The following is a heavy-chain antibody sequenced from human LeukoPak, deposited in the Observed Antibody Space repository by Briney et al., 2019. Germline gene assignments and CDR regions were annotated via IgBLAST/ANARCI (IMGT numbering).Heavy chain of an antibody. CDR1: GGSISSGGYY. Sequence: SETLSLTCTVSGGSISSGGYYWSWIRQPPGKGLEWIGYIYHSGSTYYSPSLKSRVTISVDRSKNQFSLKLSSVTAADTAVYYCARGYYYYYMDVWGKGTTVTVSS. J-gene: IGHJ6*03. V-gene: IGHV4-30-2*01. CDR3: ARGYYYYYMDV. CDR2: IYHSGST.